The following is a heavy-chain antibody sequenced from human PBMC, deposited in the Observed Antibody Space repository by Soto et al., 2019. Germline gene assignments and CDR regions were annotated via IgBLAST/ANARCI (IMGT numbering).Heavy chain of an antibody. Sequence: SETLSLTCTVSGGSVSSGSYYWSWIRQPPGKGLEWIGYISYSGSTNYNPSRKSRVTISVYTSKNQFSLKLSSVTAADTAVYYRASWGITCQTAAALVFSGFVSHQLEYDCYGIDVWGHGTTVTFSS. D-gene: IGHD2-2*01. CDR3: ASWGITCQTAAALVFSGFVSHQLEYDCYGIDV. V-gene: IGHV4-61*01. J-gene: IGHJ6*02. CDR2: ISYSGST. CDR1: GGSVSSGSYY.